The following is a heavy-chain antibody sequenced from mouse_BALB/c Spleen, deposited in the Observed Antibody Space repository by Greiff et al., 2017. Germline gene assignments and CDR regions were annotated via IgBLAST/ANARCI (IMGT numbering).Heavy chain of an antibody. J-gene: IGHJ3*01. Sequence: VQLQQSGAELARPGASVKLSCKASGYTFTSYWMQWVKQRPGQGLEWIGAIYPGDGDTRYTQKFKGKATLTADKSSSTAYMQLSSLASEDSAVYYCARYGAYWGQGTLVTVSA. D-gene: IGHD1-1*02. CDR2: IYPGDGDT. CDR1: GYTFTSYW. CDR3: ARYGAY. V-gene: IGHV1-87*01.